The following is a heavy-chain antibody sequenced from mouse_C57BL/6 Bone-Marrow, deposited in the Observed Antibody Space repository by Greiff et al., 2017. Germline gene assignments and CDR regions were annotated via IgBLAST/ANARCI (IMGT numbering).Heavy chain of an antibody. D-gene: IGHD1-1*01. CDR3: AREGDYYGSSYGDY. J-gene: IGHJ2*01. V-gene: IGHV1-81*01. Sequence: VQLQQSGAELARPGASVKLSCKASGYTFTSYGISWVKQRTGQGLEWIGEIYPRSGNTYYNEKFKGKATLTADKSSSTAYMELRSLTSEDSAVYFCAREGDYYGSSYGDYWGQGTTLTVSS. CDR1: GYTFTSYG. CDR2: IYPRSGNT.